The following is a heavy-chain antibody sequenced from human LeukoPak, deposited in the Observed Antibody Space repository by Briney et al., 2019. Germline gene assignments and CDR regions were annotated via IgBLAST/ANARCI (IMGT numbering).Heavy chain of an antibody. V-gene: IGHV4-39*01. D-gene: IGHD5-18*01. J-gene: IGHJ5*02. CDR2: IYYSGST. Sequence: PSETLSLTCTVSGGSISSSSYYWGWIRQPPGKGLEWIGSIYYSGSTYYNPSLKSRVTISVDTSKNQFSLKLSSVTAADTAVYYCARRHVDTATAQGPHWFDPWGQGTLVTVSS. CDR3: ARRHVDTATAQGPHWFDP. CDR1: GGSISSSSYY.